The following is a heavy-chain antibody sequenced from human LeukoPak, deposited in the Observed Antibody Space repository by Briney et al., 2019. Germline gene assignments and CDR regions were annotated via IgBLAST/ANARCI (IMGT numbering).Heavy chain of an antibody. CDR1: GGSISSYY. Sequence: SETLSLTCTVSGGSISSYYWSLIRQPPGMGLEWIGYIYYSGSTNYNPSLKSRVTISVDTSKNQFSLKLSSVTAADTAVYYCAXXXXXXXXXXDFWSGYYGGPIDYWGQGTLVTVSS. J-gene: IGHJ4*02. D-gene: IGHD3-3*01. CDR2: IYYSGST. CDR3: AXXXXXXXXXXDFWSGYYGGPIDY. V-gene: IGHV4-59*01.